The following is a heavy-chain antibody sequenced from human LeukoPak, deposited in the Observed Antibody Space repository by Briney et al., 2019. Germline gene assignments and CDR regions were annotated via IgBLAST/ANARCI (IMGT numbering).Heavy chain of an antibody. CDR3: ARDPYSGTYGDTFYYYMDV. Sequence: GGSLRLSCAASGFSFSSYNMNWVRQTPGKGLEWVSSITSSSTYTFYADSVKGRFTISRDNARNSLYLQMNSLRAEDTAVYYCARDPYSGTYGDTFYYYMDVWGKGTTVTISS. D-gene: IGHD1-26*01. V-gene: IGHV3-21*01. CDR2: ITSSSTYT. J-gene: IGHJ6*03. CDR1: GFSFSSYN.